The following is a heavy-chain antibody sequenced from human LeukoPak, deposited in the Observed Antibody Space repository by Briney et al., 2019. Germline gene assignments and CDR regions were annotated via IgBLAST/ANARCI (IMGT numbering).Heavy chain of an antibody. D-gene: IGHD4-17*01. V-gene: IGHV4-34*01. CDR3: ARHRDYGDNNFDY. Sequence: SETLSLTCTVYGGSFSGFYWTWIRQPPEKGLEWIGEIYRTGDTNYNPSLKSRVTISMDTSKSQFSLRLTSVTAADTAVYYCARHRDYGDNNFDYWGQGTLVTVSS. CDR1: GGSFSGFY. CDR2: IYRTGDT. J-gene: IGHJ4*02.